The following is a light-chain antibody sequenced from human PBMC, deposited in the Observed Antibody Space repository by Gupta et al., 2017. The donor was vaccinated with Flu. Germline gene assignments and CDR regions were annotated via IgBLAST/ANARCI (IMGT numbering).Light chain of an antibody. CDR3: QVWDSSSDQEV. CDR1: NIGGKS. Sequence: GGNNIGGKSVHWYQQKPGQAPVLVVCDVSDRPSGIPERFSGSNSGNTATLTISRVEAGDEADYYCQVWDSSSDQEVFGGGTKLTVL. CDR2: DVS. J-gene: IGLJ3*02. V-gene: IGLV3-21*02.